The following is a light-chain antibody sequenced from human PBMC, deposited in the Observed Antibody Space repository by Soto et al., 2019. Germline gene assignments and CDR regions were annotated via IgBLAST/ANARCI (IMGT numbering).Light chain of an antibody. Sequence: QSALTQPASVSGSPGQSITISCTGTSSDVGDYNYVSWYQQHPGKAPKLMIYDVSNRPSGVSNRFSGSKSGNTASLTISGLQAEDEADYYSGSYTSSSTLYVFGTGTKVTV. CDR1: SSDVGDYNY. J-gene: IGLJ1*01. CDR2: DVS. V-gene: IGLV2-14*01. CDR3: GSYTSSSTLYV.